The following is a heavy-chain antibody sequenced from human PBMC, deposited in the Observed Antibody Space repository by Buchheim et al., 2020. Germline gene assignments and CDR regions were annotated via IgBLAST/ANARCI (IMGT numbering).Heavy chain of an antibody. CDR1: GFTFSTYR. CDR3: ARDYYDSSGPRGPDY. CDR2: ISSGSSYI. V-gene: IGHV3-21*02. J-gene: IGHJ4*02. D-gene: IGHD3-22*01. Sequence: EVQLVESGGGLVKPGGSLRLSCAASGFTFSTYRMNWVRQAPGQGLELVSSISSGSSYIDYADSVKGRLTISRDNAKNPQYLQMNSLTADDTAVYYCARDYYDSSGPRGPDYWGQGTL.